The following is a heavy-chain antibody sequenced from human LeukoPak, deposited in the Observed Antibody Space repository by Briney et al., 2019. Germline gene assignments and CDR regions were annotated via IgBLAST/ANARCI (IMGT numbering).Heavy chain of an antibody. CDR1: GFTFNSYE. V-gene: IGHV3-48*03. CDR3: ARYGDYSFDY. D-gene: IGHD4-17*01. J-gene: IGHJ4*02. CDR2: IGSCGATR. Sequence: GGSLRLSCAASGFTFNSYEMNWVRQAPGKGLEWLSYIGSCGATRYYADSVEGRFTVSRDNAKNSLYLQMNSLRAEDTAVYYCARYGDYSFDYWGQGTLVTVSS.